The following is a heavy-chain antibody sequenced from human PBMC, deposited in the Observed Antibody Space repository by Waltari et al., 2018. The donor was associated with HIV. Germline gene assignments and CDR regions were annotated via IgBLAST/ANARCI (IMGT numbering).Heavy chain of an antibody. J-gene: IGHJ5*02. CDR1: GSSITSHA. V-gene: IGHV7-4-1*02. CDR2: INTDTGNP. CDR3: ARTLVSSGLVRFDP. Sequence: QVQLVHSGSELKKPGASVRVSCKASGSSITSHAIHWVRQAPGQGLEWMGWINTDTGNPTYAPGFTGRFVFSVDSTVRTAYLQISSLMVDDTAVYYCARTLVSSGLVRFDPWGQGTLVTVSS. D-gene: IGHD6-6*01.